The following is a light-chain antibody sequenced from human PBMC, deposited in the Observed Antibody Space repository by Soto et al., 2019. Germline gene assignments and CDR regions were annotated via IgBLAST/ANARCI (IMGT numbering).Light chain of an antibody. J-gene: IGKJ4*01. CDR1: QSVSGY. Sequence: EIVLTQSPATLSLSPGNRATLSCRASQSVSGYLAWYQQKPGQAPRLLIYDASNRATGIPARFSGSGSGTDFSLTITSLQPKDFAVYYCQRRSNWPSTFGGGTKVEI. CDR3: QRRSNWPST. CDR2: DAS. V-gene: IGKV3-11*01.